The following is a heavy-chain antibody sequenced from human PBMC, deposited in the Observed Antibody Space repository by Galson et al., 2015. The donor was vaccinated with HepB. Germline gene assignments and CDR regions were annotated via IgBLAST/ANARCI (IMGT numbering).Heavy chain of an antibody. V-gene: IGHV4-59*01. Sequence: LSLTCTVSGGSISSYYWSWIRQPPGKGLEWIGYIYYSGSTNYNPSLKSRVTISVDTSKNQFSLKLSSVTAADTAVYYCARDLGGVNRVFDYWGQGTLVTISS. CDR1: GGSISSYY. J-gene: IGHJ4*02. CDR3: ARDLGGVNRVFDY. CDR2: IYYSGST. D-gene: IGHD3-16*01.